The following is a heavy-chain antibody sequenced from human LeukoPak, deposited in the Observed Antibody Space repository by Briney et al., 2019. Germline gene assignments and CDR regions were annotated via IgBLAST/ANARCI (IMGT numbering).Heavy chain of an antibody. D-gene: IGHD4-23*01. V-gene: IGHV3-30-3*01. CDR1: GFTFSYYA. J-gene: IGHJ6*02. CDR2: ISYEGSKT. Sequence: GGSLRLSCAASGFTFSYYAMHWVRQAPGKGLEWVAVISYEGSKTYYADSVKGRFTISRDNSKNTLYLQMNSLRTEDTAVYYCARDTGGGKPDYYYYGMDVWGQGTTVTVSS. CDR3: ARDTGGGKPDYYYYGMDV.